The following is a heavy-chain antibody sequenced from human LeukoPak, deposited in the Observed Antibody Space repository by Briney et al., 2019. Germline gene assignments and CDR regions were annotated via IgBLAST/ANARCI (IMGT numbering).Heavy chain of an antibody. CDR3: ARGGGSRGFDY. CDR2: IDPSDAHT. V-gene: IGHV5-10-1*01. J-gene: IGHJ4*02. D-gene: IGHD3-10*01. Sequence: PGESLKISCKGSGYSFTSYWISWVRQMPGKGLEWMGRIDPSDAHTNDSPSFQGHVTISSDKSISTAYVQWSSLKASDTAVYYCARGGGSRGFDYWGQGTLVTVSS. CDR1: GYSFTSYW.